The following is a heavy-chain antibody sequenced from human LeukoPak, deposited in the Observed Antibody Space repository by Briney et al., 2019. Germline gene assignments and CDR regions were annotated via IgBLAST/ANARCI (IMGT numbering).Heavy chain of an antibody. CDR3: ARDPYGSGSYFPSILYYYYYGMDV. J-gene: IGHJ6*02. V-gene: IGHV3-30-3*01. Sequence: PGRSLRLSCAASGFTFSSYAMHWVRQAPGKGLEWVAVISYDGSNKYYADSVKGRFTISRDNSKNTLYLQMNSLRAEDTAVYYCARDPYGSGSYFPSILYYYYYGMDVWGQGTTVTVSS. D-gene: IGHD3-10*01. CDR1: GFTFSSYA. CDR2: ISYDGSNK.